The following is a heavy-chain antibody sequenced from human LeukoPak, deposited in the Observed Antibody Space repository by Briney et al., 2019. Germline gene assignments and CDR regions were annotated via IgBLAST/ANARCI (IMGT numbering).Heavy chain of an antibody. V-gene: IGHV3-64D*06. CDR3: VKNAYSSGWFDNWFDP. CDR1: GFTFSAYG. J-gene: IGHJ5*02. CDR2: ISSNGGTA. D-gene: IGHD6-19*01. Sequence: GGSLRLSCSASGFTFSAYGMHWVRQAPGKALEYVSGISSNGGTAYYADSVKGRFTISRDNSKTTLYLQMTSLRAEDTAVYYCVKNAYSSGWFDNWFDPWGQGTLVTVSS.